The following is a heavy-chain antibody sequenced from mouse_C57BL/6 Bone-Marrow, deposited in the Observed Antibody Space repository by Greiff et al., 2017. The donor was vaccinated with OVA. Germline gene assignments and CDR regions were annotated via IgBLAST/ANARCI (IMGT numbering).Heavy chain of an antibody. V-gene: IGHV2-2*01. CDR1: GFSLTSYG. J-gene: IGHJ2*01. Sequence: QVHVKQSGPGLVQPSQSLSITCTVSGFSLTSYGVHWVRQSPGKGLEWLGVIWSGGSTDYNAAFISRLSISKDNSKSQVFFKMNSLQADYTAIYYCARNLGGYFDYWGQGTTLTVSS. CDR3: ARNLGGYFDY. CDR2: IWSGGST.